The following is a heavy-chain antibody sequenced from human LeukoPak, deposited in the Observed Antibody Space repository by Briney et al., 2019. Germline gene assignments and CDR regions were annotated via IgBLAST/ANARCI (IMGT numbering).Heavy chain of an antibody. V-gene: IGHV4-59*08. J-gene: IGHJ3*02. D-gene: IGHD3-10*01. CDR3: ARHYGSGNNAFDI. Sequence: PSETLSLTCTVSGGSISTSYWSWIRQPPGKGLEWIGYIYYSGISDYNPSLESRLTMSVDTSKSQFSLKLRSVTAADTAVYYCARHYGSGNNAFDIWGQGTKVTVSS. CDR1: GGSISTSY. CDR2: IYYSGIS.